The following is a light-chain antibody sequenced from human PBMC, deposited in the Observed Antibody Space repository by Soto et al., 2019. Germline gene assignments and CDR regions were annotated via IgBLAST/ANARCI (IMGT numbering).Light chain of an antibody. CDR3: LQDINYPWT. J-gene: IGKJ1*01. Sequence: EVALTQSPGTLSLSPGARATLSCRASQNIANDYLTWYQQKPGQAPRVLIYDASTRATGIPDRFSGSGSGTDFTLAISSLQPEDSATYYCLQDINYPWTFGQGTKVDNK. V-gene: IGKV3D-20*02. CDR1: QNIANDY. CDR2: DAS.